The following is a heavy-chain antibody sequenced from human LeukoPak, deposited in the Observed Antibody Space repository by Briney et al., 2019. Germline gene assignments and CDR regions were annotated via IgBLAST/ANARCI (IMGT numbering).Heavy chain of an antibody. V-gene: IGHV4-59*08. CDR1: GGSISSYY. J-gene: IGHJ4*02. CDR3: ARDRYGGYVNQAFDS. CDR2: IYYSGRT. D-gene: IGHD5-12*01. Sequence: SETLSLTRTVSGGSISSYYWSWIRQPPGKGLEWIGYIYYSGRTNYSPSLKSRVTISIDTSTNQFSLRLTSVTAADTAIYFCARDRYGGYVNQAFDSWGQGTLVTVSS.